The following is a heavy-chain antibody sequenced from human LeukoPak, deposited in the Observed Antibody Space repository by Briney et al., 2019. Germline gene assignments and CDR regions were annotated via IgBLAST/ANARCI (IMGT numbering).Heavy chain of an antibody. CDR2: IDHTGIT. CDR3: ARDLVDTAMVWFDWFDP. V-gene: IGHV4-59*01. J-gene: IGHJ5*02. Sequence: SETLSLTCTVSDDSITIYYWSWIRQPPGKGLEWIGYIDHTGITNYNPSLNSRVTISRDTSKNHFSLELSSATAADTAVYYCARDLVDTAMVWFDWFDPWGQGTLVTVSS. CDR1: DDSITIYY. D-gene: IGHD5-18*01.